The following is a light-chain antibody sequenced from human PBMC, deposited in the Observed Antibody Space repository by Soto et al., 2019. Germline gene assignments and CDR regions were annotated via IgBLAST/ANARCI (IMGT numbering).Light chain of an antibody. V-gene: IGLV1-47*01. CDR1: SSNIGSNF. Sequence: QSVLTQPPSASGTPGQRVTISCSGSSSNIGSNFVYWYQQLSGTAPKLLIFRNNQRPSGVPDRFSGSKSGTSASLAISGLRSVDEADYYCAAWDDSLTGVVFGGGTKLTVL. CDR2: RNN. CDR3: AAWDDSLTGVV. J-gene: IGLJ2*01.